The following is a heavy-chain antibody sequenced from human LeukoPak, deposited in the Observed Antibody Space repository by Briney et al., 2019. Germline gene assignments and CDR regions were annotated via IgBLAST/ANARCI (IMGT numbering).Heavy chain of an antibody. D-gene: IGHD1-26*01. J-gene: IGHJ4*02. Sequence: GGSLRLSCAASGFTFSSYGMHWVRQAPGKGLVWVAFIRYDGSDKYYAESVKGRFTISRDNSKNTLYLQMNSLRAEDTAVYYCARDKRQWEDDGVFDYWGQGTLVTVSS. V-gene: IGHV3-30*02. CDR2: IRYDGSDK. CDR1: GFTFSSYG. CDR3: ARDKRQWEDDGVFDY.